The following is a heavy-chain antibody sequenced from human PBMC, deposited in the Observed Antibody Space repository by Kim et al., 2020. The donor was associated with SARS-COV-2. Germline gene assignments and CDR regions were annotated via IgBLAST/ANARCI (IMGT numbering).Heavy chain of an antibody. V-gene: IGHV3-15*01. J-gene: IGHJ4*02. CDR3: TTGSVADN. Sequence: DGGKTEDAAPVEDRFTISRDDSKETLYLQMDSLKTEDTAMYYCTTGSVADNWGQGTLVTVSS. CDR2: DGGKT.